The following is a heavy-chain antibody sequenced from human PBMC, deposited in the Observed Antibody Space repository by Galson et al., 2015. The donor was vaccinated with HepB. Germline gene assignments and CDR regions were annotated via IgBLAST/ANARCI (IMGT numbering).Heavy chain of an antibody. J-gene: IGHJ4*02. CDR1: GYTFTSYG. D-gene: IGHD3-10*01. Sequence: SVKVSCKASGYTFTSYGLGWLRQAPGQGLEYMGWISPYNGNTNYAQKLQGRVTMTTDKSTTTAYMELRSLRSDDTAVYYCALRTGTYPYYFDFWGQGTLVAVSS. V-gene: IGHV1-18*01. CDR3: ALRTGTYPYYFDF. CDR2: ISPYNGNT.